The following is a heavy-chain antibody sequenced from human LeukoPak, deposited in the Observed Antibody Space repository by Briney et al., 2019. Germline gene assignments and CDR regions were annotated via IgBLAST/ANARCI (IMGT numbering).Heavy chain of an antibody. CDR1: GYTFSSYG. Sequence: PGGSLRLSCAASGYTFSSYGMHWVRQAPGKGLEWVAVISYDGSNKYYADSVKGRFTISRDNSKNTLYLEMNSPRAEDTAVYYCAREHCGGDCQHYYMDVWGKGTTVTISS. D-gene: IGHD2-21*02. J-gene: IGHJ6*03. CDR3: AREHCGGDCQHYYMDV. V-gene: IGHV3-30*03. CDR2: ISYDGSNK.